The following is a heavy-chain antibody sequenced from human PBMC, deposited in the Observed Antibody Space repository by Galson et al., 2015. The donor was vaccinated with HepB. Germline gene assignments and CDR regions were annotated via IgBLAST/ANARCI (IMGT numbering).Heavy chain of an antibody. J-gene: IGHJ4*02. CDR1: GFPFSNAW. CDR2: IKSKTDGGTT. Sequence: LRLSCAASGFPFSNAWMNWVRQAPGKGLEWVGRIKSKTDGGTTDYAAPVKGRFTISRDDSKNTLYLQMNSLRAEDTAVYYCARANSIAAAAHDYWGQGTLVTVSS. D-gene: IGHD6-13*01. V-gene: IGHV3-15*07. CDR3: ARANSIAAAAHDY.